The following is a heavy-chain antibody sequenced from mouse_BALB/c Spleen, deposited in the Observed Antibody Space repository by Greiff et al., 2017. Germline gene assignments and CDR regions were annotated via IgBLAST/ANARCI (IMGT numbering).Heavy chain of an antibody. J-gene: IGHJ3*01. CDR3: ARAPFYYRYDGAWFAY. CDR2: IRNKANGYTT. D-gene: IGHD2-14*01. V-gene: IGHV7-3*02. Sequence: EVKLVESGGGLVQPGGSLRLSCATSGFTFTDYYMSWVRQPPGKALEWLGFIRNKANGYTTEYSASVKGRFTISRDNSQSILYLQMNTLRAEDSATYYCARAPFYYRYDGAWFAYWGQGTLVTVSA. CDR1: GFTFTDYY.